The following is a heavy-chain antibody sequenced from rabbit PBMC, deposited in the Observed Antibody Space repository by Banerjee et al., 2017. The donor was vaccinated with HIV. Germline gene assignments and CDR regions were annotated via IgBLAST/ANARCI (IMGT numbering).Heavy chain of an antibody. Sequence: QSLEESGGDLVKPGASLTLTCTASGFSFSSSYYMCWVRQAPGKGLEWIACIYAGSSGSTYYASWAKGRFTISKTSSTTVTLQMTSLTAADTATYFCARSTMTMVIDWDHLNLWGPGTLVTVS. CDR2: IYAGSSGST. CDR3: ARSTMTMVIDWDHLNL. V-gene: IGHV1S40*01. D-gene: IGHD2-1*01. J-gene: IGHJ4*01. CDR1: GFSFSSSYY.